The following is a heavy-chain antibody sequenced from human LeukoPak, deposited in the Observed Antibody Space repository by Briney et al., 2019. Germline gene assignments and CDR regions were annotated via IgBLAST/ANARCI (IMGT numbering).Heavy chain of an antibody. J-gene: IGHJ3*02. D-gene: IGHD6-19*01. Sequence: PSETLSLTCTVSGASVSSSAYYWGWIRQPPGEGLEWIGYIYYSGSTNYNPSLKSRVTISVDTSKNQFSLKLSSVTAADTAVYYCARRAVAPGGAFDIWGQGTMVTVSS. V-gene: IGHV4-61*05. CDR1: GASVSSSAYY. CDR3: ARRAVAPGGAFDI. CDR2: IYYSGST.